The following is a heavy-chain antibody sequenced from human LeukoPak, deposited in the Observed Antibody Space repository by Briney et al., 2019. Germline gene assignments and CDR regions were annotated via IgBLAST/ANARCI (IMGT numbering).Heavy chain of an antibody. D-gene: IGHD1-26*01. CDR1: GASISSYY. CDR3: ARDEGSYSSYWYFNL. J-gene: IGHJ2*01. Sequence: PSETLSLTCSVSGASISSYYWSWIRQAAGKGLEWIGRIYTSGSTNYNPSLKSRVTMSADTSKNQFSLNLSSVTAADTAVYYCARDEGSYSSYWYFNLWGRGTLVTVSS. V-gene: IGHV4-4*07. CDR2: IYTSGST.